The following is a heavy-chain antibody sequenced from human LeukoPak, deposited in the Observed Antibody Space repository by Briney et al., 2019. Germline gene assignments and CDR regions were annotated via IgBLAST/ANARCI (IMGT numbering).Heavy chain of an antibody. V-gene: IGHV3-11*06. CDR3: ARAGTDIVVVPAASPYYYYGMDV. D-gene: IGHD2-2*01. Sequence: GGSLRLSCAASGFTFSDYYMSWIRQAPGKGLEWVSYISSSSTYTNYADSVKGRFTISRDNAKNSLYLQMNSLRAEDTAVYYCARAGTDIVVVPAASPYYYYGMDVWGQGTTVTVSS. CDR1: GFTFSDYY. J-gene: IGHJ6*02. CDR2: ISSSSTYT.